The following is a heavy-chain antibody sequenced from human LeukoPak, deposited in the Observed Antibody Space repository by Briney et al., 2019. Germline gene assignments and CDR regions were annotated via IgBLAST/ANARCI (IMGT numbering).Heavy chain of an antibody. CDR2: INPSSGDA. D-gene: IGHD4-23*01. CDR1: GYFFRDYY. CDR3: AIDVHDYGGNSGFDY. Sequence: ASVKVPCKASGYFFRDYYMHWVRQAPGQGLEWMGWINPSSGDANYAQKFQGRVTMTSDTSISTAYLELNRLRADDTAIYFCAIDVHDYGGNSGFDYWGQGSLVIVSS. J-gene: IGHJ4*01. V-gene: IGHV1-2*02.